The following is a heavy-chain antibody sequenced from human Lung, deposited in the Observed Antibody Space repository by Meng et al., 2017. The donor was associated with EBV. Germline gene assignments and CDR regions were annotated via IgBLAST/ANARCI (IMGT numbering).Heavy chain of an antibody. CDR1: GYTFNNYH. CDR2: INTSVGYT. J-gene: IGHJ4*02. V-gene: IGHV1-46*02. D-gene: IGHD3-16*01. Sequence: QVELVQSGAEVKSPGASVKVACKASGYTFNNYHMHWVRQAPGQGLEWMGIINTSVGYTSHAQKFQGRVTMTRDTSTSTVHMEVSSLRSADTAVYYCARASRVLGGFDYWGQGTLVTVSS. CDR3: ARASRVLGGFDY.